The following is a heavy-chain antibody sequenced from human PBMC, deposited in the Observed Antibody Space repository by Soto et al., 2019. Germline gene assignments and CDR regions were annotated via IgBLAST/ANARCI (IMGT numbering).Heavy chain of an antibody. CDR3: AKDRDSNYYFDY. CDR2: ISGSGGNT. D-gene: IGHD4-4*01. V-gene: IGHV3-23*01. CDR1: GLTVSNYV. J-gene: IGHJ4*02. Sequence: GSLRLACSASGLTVSNYVMSWVRQAPGKGLEWVSVISGSGGNTYYVDSVKGRFTISRDNSKNTLYLQMNSLRAEDTAVYFCAKDRDSNYYFDYWGQGTLVTVSS.